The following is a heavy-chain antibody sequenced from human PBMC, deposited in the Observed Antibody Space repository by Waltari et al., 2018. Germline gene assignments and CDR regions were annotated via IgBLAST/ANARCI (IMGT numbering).Heavy chain of an antibody. V-gene: IGHV1-69*13. CDR2: IIPIFGTA. D-gene: IGHD2-15*01. Sequence: QVQLVQSGAEVTKPGSSVKVSCKASGCTFSSSAISWVRQAPGQGLEWMGGIIPIFGTANYAQKFQGRVTITADESTSTAYMELSSLRSEDTAVYYCASYCSGGSCIYGMDVWGQGTTVTVSS. CDR3: ASYCSGGSCIYGMDV. CDR1: GCTFSSSA. J-gene: IGHJ6*02.